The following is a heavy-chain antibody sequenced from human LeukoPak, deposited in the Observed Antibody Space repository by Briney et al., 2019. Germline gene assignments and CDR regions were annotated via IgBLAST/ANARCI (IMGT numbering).Heavy chain of an antibody. V-gene: IGHV1-18*01. CDR3: ARDGGEVPAAIRGWFDP. CDR2: ISDYNGNA. Sequence: ASVKVSCKASGYTFTSYGISWVRQAPGQGLEWMGWISDYNGNANYAQKLQGRVTMTTDTSTSTAYMELRSLRSDDTAVYYCARDGGEVPAAIRGWFDPWGQGTLVTVSS. CDR1: GYTFTSYG. J-gene: IGHJ5*02. D-gene: IGHD2-2*02.